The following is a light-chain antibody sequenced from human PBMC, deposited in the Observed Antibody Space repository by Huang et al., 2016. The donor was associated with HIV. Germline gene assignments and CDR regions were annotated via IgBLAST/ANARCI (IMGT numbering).Light chain of an antibody. CDR1: QSISNY. J-gene: IGKJ1*01. CDR2: AAS. Sequence: DIQMTQSPPSLSAFVGDRVTITCRASQSISNYLNWYQQKPGKAPNLLIYAASSLQSGVPSRFSGSGSGTDFNLTISSLQPEDVATYYCQQGYNIPWTFGQGTKVEIK. CDR3: QQGYNIPWT. V-gene: IGKV1-39*01.